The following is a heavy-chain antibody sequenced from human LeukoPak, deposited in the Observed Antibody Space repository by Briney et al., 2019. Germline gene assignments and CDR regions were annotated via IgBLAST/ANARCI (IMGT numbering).Heavy chain of an antibody. CDR3: ARAQWLVTDEYYFDY. V-gene: IGHV4-59*01. J-gene: IGHJ4*02. CDR2: IYYSENT. D-gene: IGHD6-19*01. CDR1: GGSISSYY. Sequence: PSETLSLTCAVSGGSISSYYWSLIRQPPAKGLEWIGYIYYSENTDYNPSLKSRVTISVDTSKNQFSLKLSSVTAADTAVYYCARAQWLVTDEYYFDYWGQGTLVTVSS.